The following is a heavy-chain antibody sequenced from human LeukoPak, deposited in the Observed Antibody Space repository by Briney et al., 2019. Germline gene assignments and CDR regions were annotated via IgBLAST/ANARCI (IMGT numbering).Heavy chain of an antibody. V-gene: IGHV1-46*01. CDR1: GYTFTSYH. CDR3: ARDFRAAMVSDWFDP. CDR2: INPSGGTT. D-gene: IGHD5-18*01. J-gene: IGHJ5*02. Sequence: ASVKVSCKASGYTFTSYHMHWVRQAPGQGLEWMGIINPSGGTTNYAQKFRGRVTMTRDMSTSTVYMELSSLRSEDTAVYYCARDFRAAMVSDWFDPWGQGTLVTVSS.